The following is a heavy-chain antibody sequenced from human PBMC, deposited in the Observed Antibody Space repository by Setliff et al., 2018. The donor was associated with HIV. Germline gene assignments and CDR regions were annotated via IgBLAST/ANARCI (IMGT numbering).Heavy chain of an antibody. V-gene: IGHV7-4-1*02. J-gene: IGHJ4*02. CDR2: IDTNTGNP. D-gene: IGHD4-17*01. Sequence: ASVKVSCKASGYTFTNYAMNWLRQAPGQGLEWMGWIDTNTGNPTYAQGFTGRFVFSLDTSVSTALLQISTLKAEDTAVYYCARLSPYGDYLLFQYWGQGTQVTVSS. CDR1: GYTFTNYA. CDR3: ARLSPYGDYLLFQY.